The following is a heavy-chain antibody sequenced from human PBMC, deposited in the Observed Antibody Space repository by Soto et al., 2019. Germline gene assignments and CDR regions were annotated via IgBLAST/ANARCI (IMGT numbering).Heavy chain of an antibody. Sequence: AQLVQSGAEVKEPGASANISCKASGYTFTRYNIHWVRQAPGQGLEWMGIIDTRGGSADYTQRLQGRVTMTRDTSTGTVYMELSSLGSEDTAVYYCARDLPRDLVRGSFDIWGQGTLVTVSS. CDR1: GYTFTRYN. CDR3: ARDLPRDLVRGSFDI. CDR2: IDTRGGSA. D-gene: IGHD3-10*02. J-gene: IGHJ3*02. V-gene: IGHV1-46*01.